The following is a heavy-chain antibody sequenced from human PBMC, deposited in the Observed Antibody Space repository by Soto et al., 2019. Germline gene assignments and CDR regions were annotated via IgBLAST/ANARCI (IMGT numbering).Heavy chain of an antibody. V-gene: IGHV3-23*01. CDR2: ISGNSGST. J-gene: IGHJ4*02. CDR3: AKGSGAHRPYYFDN. Sequence: EVQLLESGGDLVQPGGSLRLSCAASGFTFGAYVMSWVRQAPGKGLEWISAISGNSGSTYYADSVEGRFTISRDNSKSTLYLQMNNLRADETAVYYCAKGSGAHRPYYFDNCGQGSLVTVSS. D-gene: IGHD1-26*01. CDR1: GFTFGAYV.